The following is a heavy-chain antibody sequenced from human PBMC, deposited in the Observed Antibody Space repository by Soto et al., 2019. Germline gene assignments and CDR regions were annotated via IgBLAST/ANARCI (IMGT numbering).Heavy chain of an antibody. CDR1: AINFRSYA. CDR3: AKWSYLDY. Sequence: PGGSLRLSCSASAINFRSYAMSWVRQAPGKGLEWVAAVGGSGGETYYADFVKGRFSISRDASRNTLYLQMNSLRADDTAIYYCAKWSYLDYWGQGTRVTVSS. V-gene: IGHV3-23*01. D-gene: IGHD3-3*01. CDR2: VGGSGGET. J-gene: IGHJ4*02.